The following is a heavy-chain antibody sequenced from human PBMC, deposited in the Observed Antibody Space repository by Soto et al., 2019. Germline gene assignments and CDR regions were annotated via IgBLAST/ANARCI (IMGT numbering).Heavy chain of an antibody. V-gene: IGHV3-30-3*01. CDR1: GFTFSSYA. D-gene: IGHD1-26*01. CDR3: ARAPKVVGARKAGAFDI. Sequence: GGSLRLSCTASGFTFSSYAMHWVRQAPGKGLEWVAVISYDGSNKYYADSVKGRFTISRDNSKNTLYLQMNSLRAEDTAVYYCARAPKVVGARKAGAFDIGGQGKMVT. CDR2: ISYDGSNK. J-gene: IGHJ3*02.